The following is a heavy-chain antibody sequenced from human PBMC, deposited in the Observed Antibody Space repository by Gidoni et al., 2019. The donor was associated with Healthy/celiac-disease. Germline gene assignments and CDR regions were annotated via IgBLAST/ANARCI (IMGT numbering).Heavy chain of an antibody. Sequence: ELQLVVSGGRLVTPGGPLRPSCAAFGFTFSRYSMNWVLQAPGNGLECVSSISSSSSYIYYADSVKGRFTISRDNGKNSLYLQMNSLRAEDTAVYYCARGRGTGGMDVWGQGTTVTVSS. J-gene: IGHJ6*02. V-gene: IGHV3-21*01. CDR1: GFTFSRYS. CDR3: ARGRGTGGMDV. CDR2: ISSSSSYI. D-gene: IGHD1-1*01.